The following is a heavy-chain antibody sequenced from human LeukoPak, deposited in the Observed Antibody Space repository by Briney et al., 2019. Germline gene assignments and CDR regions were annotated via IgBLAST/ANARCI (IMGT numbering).Heavy chain of an antibody. J-gene: IGHJ5*02. CDR3: ARATNYYGSGSYYRAPARFDP. Sequence: SETLSLTCTVSGGSISSYYWSWIRQPPGKGLEWIGYIYYSGSTNYNPSLKSRVTISVDTSKNQFSLKLSSVTAADTAVYYCARATNYYGSGSYYRAPARFDPWGQGTLVTVSS. D-gene: IGHD3-10*01. CDR1: GGSISSYY. V-gene: IGHV4-59*01. CDR2: IYYSGST.